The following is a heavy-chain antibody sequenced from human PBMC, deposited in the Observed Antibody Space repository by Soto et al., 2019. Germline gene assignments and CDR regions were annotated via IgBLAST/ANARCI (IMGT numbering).Heavy chain of an antibody. D-gene: IGHD3-22*01. Sequence: SETLSLTCTVSGGSISSGGYYWSWIRQHPGKGLEWIGYIYYSGSTYYNPSLKSRVTISVDTSKNQFSLKLSSVTAADTAVYYCASSQGYDSSGYYSYFDYWGQGTLVTVSS. CDR2: IYYSGST. V-gene: IGHV4-31*03. CDR1: GGSISSGGYY. J-gene: IGHJ4*02. CDR3: ASSQGYDSSGYYSYFDY.